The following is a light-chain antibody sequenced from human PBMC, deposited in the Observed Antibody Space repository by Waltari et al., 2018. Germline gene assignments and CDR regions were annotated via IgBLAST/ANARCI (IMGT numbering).Light chain of an antibody. Sequence: QSVLTQPPSVSGAPGQRVTISCTGSSSYIGTGYDVHWYQQLPGSAPKLLISGNTNRPSGVPDRFSGSKSGASASKAITWLQAEDEADYYCQSYDSSLGGFVFGTGTKVTVL. J-gene: IGLJ1*01. CDR1: SSYIGTGYD. CDR3: QSYDSSLGGFV. CDR2: GNT. V-gene: IGLV1-40*01.